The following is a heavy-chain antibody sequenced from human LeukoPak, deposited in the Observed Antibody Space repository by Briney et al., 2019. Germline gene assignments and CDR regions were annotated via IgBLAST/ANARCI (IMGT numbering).Heavy chain of an antibody. Sequence: PSGTLSLTCAVSGGSISSSNWWSWVRQPPGKGLEWIGEIYHSGSTNYNPSLKSRVTISVDKSKNQFSLKLSSVTAADTAVYYCAREYYYESSAAFDYWGQGTLVTVSS. J-gene: IGHJ4*02. D-gene: IGHD3-22*01. CDR3: AREYYYESSAAFDY. CDR2: IYHSGST. V-gene: IGHV4-4*02. CDR1: GGSISSSNW.